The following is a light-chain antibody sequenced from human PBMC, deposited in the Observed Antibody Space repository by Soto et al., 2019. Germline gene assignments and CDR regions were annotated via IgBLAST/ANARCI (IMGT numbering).Light chain of an antibody. CDR3: QQSYSTPRT. J-gene: IGKJ1*01. CDR1: QNIRNY. CDR2: AAS. V-gene: IGKV1-39*01. Sequence: DIQMTQSPSSLSASVGDRVTIPCRASQNIRNYLNWYQQRPGKTPNLLVYAASSLQSGVPSRFSGSGSGTDFTLTISSLQPEDFATYYCQQSYSTPRTFGQGTKVDIK.